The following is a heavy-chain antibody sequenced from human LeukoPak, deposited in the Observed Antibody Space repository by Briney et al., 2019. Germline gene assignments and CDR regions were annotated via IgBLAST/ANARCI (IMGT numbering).Heavy chain of an antibody. D-gene: IGHD3-10*01. Sequence: GGSLRLSCAASGFTFSNYWMHWVRQAPGKGLVWVSYINPDGSNTNYADSVKGRFTISRDNAKNALYLQMNSLRAEDTAVYYCAKDLHYGSADYWGQGTLVTVSS. V-gene: IGHV3-74*01. CDR3: AKDLHYGSADY. CDR1: GFTFSNYW. J-gene: IGHJ4*02. CDR2: INPDGSNT.